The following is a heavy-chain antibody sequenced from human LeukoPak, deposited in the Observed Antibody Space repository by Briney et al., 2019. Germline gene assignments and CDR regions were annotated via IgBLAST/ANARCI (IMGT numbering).Heavy chain of an antibody. D-gene: IGHD5-18*01. CDR3: ATSPVYSYGHPYYFDY. J-gene: IGHJ4*02. CDR1: GFTFSSYW. Sequence: GGSLRLSCAASGFTFSSYWMHWVRQAPGKGLVWVSRINSDGSNTSYADSVKGRFTISRDNAKNTLYLQMNSLRAEDTAVYYCATSPVYSYGHPYYFDYWGQGTLVTVSS. CDR2: INSDGSNT. V-gene: IGHV3-74*01.